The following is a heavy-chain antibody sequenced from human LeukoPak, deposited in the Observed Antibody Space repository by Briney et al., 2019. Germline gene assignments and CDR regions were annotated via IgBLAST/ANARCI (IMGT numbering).Heavy chain of an antibody. CDR3: ARGFRGYSYGSFDY. Sequence: SETLSLTCTVSGGSISSSSYYWSWIRQPPGKGLEWIGYIYYSGSTNYNPSLKSRVTISVDTSKNQFSLKLSSVTAADTAVYYCARGFRGYSYGSFDYWGQGTLVTVSS. V-gene: IGHV4-61*05. D-gene: IGHD5-18*01. J-gene: IGHJ4*02. CDR1: GGSISSSSYY. CDR2: IYYSGST.